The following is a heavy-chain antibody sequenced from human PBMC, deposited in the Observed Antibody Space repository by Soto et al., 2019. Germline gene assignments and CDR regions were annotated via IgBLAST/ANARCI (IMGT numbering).Heavy chain of an antibody. CDR3: ARQLPRCDSSCDY. D-gene: IGHD2-15*01. J-gene: IGHJ4*02. V-gene: IGHV3-33*01. CDR2: IWYDGSNK. CDR1: GFTFSSYG. Sequence: PGGSLRLSCAASGFTFSSYGMHWVRQAPGKGLEWVAVIWYDGSNKYYADSVKGRFTISRDNSKNTLYLQMNSLRAEDTAVYYCARQLPRCDSSCDYWGQGTLVTVSS.